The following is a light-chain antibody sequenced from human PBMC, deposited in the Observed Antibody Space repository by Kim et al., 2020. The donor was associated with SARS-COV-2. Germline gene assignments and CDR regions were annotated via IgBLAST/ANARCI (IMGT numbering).Light chain of an antibody. V-gene: IGLV2-14*03. J-gene: IGLJ3*02. Sequence: GQSITISCTGTSSDLGTYNYVCWYQQHPGKAPKLIIYDVNERPSGVPDRFSGSKSGNTASLTISGLQAEDEADYYCSSYSSSRIWVFGGGTKVTVL. CDR3: SSYSSSRIWV. CDR1: SSDLGTYNY. CDR2: DVN.